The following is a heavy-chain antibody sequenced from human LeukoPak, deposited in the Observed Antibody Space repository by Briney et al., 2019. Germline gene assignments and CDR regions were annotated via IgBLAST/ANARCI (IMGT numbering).Heavy chain of an antibody. CDR3: AKQSGENSNYDY. CDR2: ISGSGGST. V-gene: IGHV3-23*01. CDR1: GFTFSSYA. D-gene: IGHD4-11*01. Sequence: PGASLRLSCAASGFTFSSYAMSWVRQAPGKGLEWVSAISGSGGSTYYADSVKGRFTISRDNSKNTLYLQMNSLRAEDTAVCYCAKQSGENSNYDYWGQGTLVTVSS. J-gene: IGHJ4*02.